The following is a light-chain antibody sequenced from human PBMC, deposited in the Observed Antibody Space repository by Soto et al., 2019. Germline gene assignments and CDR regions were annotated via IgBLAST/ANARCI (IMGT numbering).Light chain of an antibody. J-gene: IGKJ5*01. CDR3: QQRNNWPPSIT. CDR2: DAS. V-gene: IGKV1-5*01. Sequence: DIQMTQSPSTLSASVGDGVTITCRASQRISTWLAWYQQKPGKAPKLLISDASSLETGVPSRFSGSGSGTEFTLTISSLEPEDFAVYYCQQRNNWPPSITFGPGTRLEI. CDR1: QRISTW.